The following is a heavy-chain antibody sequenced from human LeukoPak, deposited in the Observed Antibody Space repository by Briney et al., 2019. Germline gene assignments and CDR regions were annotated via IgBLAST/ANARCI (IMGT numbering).Heavy chain of an antibody. CDR1: GFTFTNYA. CDR2: ISYDGTNI. CDR3: ARVLTNFDASSPPVY. V-gene: IGHV3-30*01. Sequence: GGSLRLSCAASGFTFTNYAIQWVRQAPGKGLEWVAVISYDGTNIYYGDSVKGRFTISKDNSKNTVYLQMNNLRAEATAVYHCARVLTNFDASSPPVYWGQGTLVTVSS. D-gene: IGHD2-8*01. J-gene: IGHJ4*02.